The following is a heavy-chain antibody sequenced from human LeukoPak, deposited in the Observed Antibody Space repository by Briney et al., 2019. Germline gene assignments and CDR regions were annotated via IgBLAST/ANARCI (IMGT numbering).Heavy chain of an antibody. Sequence: ASVTVSCKASGYTFTSYAMHWVRQAPGQRLEWMGWINAGNGNTKYSQKFQGRVTITRDTSASTAYMELSSLRSEDTAVYYCARPGIFLVGAYDYWGQGTPVTVSS. CDR2: INAGNGNT. CDR3: ARPGIFLVGAYDY. CDR1: GYTFTSYA. J-gene: IGHJ4*02. D-gene: IGHD1-26*01. V-gene: IGHV1-3*01.